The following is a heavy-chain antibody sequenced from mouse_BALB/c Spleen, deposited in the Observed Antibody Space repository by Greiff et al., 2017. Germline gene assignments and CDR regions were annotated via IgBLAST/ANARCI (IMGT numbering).Heavy chain of an antibody. J-gene: IGHJ3*01. Sequence: EVQLVESGGGLVQPGGSLKLSCAASGFTFSSYTMSWVRQTPEKRLEWVAYISNGGGSTYYPDTVKGRFTISRDNAKNTLYLQMSSLKSEDTAMYYCARRGDYDGPFAYWGQGTLVTVSA. CDR1: GFTFSSYT. CDR3: ARRGDYDGPFAY. V-gene: IGHV5-12-2*01. D-gene: IGHD2-4*01. CDR2: ISNGGGST.